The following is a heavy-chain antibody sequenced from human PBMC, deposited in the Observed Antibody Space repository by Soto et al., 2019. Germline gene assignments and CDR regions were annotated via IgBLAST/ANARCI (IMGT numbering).Heavy chain of an antibody. Sequence: EVHLLESGGGLEQPGGSLRLSCAASGFTFSDYAMSWVRQAPGKGLEWVTTITGSSSNLYYTDSVKGRFAISRDNSRNILFLQMNSLTAEDTAVYYCAKGGAVYGLLTHDYWGHGTLVTVSS. CDR3: AKGGAVYGLLTHDY. V-gene: IGHV3-23*01. D-gene: IGHD3-9*01. J-gene: IGHJ4*01. CDR2: ITGSSSNL. CDR1: GFTFSDYA.